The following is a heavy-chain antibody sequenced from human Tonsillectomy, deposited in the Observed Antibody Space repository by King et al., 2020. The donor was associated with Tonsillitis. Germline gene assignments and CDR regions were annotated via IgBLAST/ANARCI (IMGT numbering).Heavy chain of an antibody. Sequence: VQLVESGAEGKKPGESLKISCKGSGYSFTNYWIGWVRQMPGKGLEWMGIIYPGDSDTRYSPSFQGQVTISADNSIRTAYLQWNSLKTSDTAMYYCARQFGLTGDYWFDPWGQGTLVTVSS. V-gene: IGHV5-51*01. J-gene: IGHJ5*02. CDR1: GYSFTNYW. CDR3: ARQFGLTGDYWFDP. CDR2: IYPGDSDT. D-gene: IGHD7-27*01.